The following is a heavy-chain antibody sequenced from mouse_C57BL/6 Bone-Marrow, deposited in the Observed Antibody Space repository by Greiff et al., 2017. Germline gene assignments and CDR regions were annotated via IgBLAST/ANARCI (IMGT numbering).Heavy chain of an antibody. V-gene: IGHV1-69*01. J-gene: IGHJ2*01. CDR3: AREGAQAPYYFDY. CDR2: IDPSDSYT. Sequence: QVQLKQPGAELVMPGASVKLSCKASGYTFTSYWMHWVKQRPGQGLEWIGEIDPSDSYTNYNQKFKGKSTLTVDKSSSTAYMQLSSLTSEDSAVYYCAREGAQAPYYFDYWGQGTTLTVSS. CDR1: GYTFTSYW. D-gene: IGHD3-2*02.